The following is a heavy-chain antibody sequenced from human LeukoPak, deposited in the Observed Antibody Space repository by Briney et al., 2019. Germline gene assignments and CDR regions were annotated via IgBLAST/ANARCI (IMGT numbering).Heavy chain of an antibody. Sequence: SETLSLTCAVYGGSFSGYYWSWIRQPPGKGLEWIGEINHSGSTNYNPSIKSRVTISLDTSKNQFSLKLSSVTAADTAVYYCARARYDFWSAVGAFDIWGQGTMVTVSS. J-gene: IGHJ3*02. CDR3: ARARYDFWSAVGAFDI. CDR2: INHSGST. V-gene: IGHV4-34*01. D-gene: IGHD3-3*01. CDR1: GGSFSGYY.